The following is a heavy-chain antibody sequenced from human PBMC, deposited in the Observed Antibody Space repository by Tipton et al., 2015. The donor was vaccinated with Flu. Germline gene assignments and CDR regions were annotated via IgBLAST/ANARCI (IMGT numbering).Heavy chain of an antibody. J-gene: IGHJ4*02. Sequence: QLVQSGAEVKKPGASVKVSRKASGYTFTAYYIHWVRQAPGQGLEWMGWINPNSGGRKFAQKFQGRVTMTSDAAITTAYMELSSLTSDDTAVYYCARRSWDSWGQGTLVTVSS. V-gene: IGHV1-2*02. CDR3: ARRSWDS. CDR2: INPNSGGR. CDR1: GYTFTAYY.